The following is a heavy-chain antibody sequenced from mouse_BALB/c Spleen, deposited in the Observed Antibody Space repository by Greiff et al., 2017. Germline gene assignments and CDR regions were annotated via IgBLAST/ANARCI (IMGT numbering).Heavy chain of an antibody. V-gene: IGHV1-80*01. D-gene: IGHD1-1*01. J-gene: IGHJ2*01. CDR3: ASYYYGSSYY. CDR1: GYAFSSYW. Sequence: QVQLQQPGAELVRPGSSVKISCKASGYAFSSYWMNWVKQRPGQGLEWIGQIYPGDGDTNYNGKFKGKATLTADKSSSTAYMQLSSLTSEDSAVYFCASYYYGSSYYWGQGTTLTVSS. CDR2: IYPGDGDT.